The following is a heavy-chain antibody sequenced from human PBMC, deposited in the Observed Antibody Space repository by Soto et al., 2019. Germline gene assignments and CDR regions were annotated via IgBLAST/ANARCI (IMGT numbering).Heavy chain of an antibody. V-gene: IGHV3-21*01. CDR2: ISSSSYI. D-gene: IGHD2-2*02. CDR3: ARGDGSTILTYYFDY. CDR1: GFTFSSYS. J-gene: IGHJ4*02. Sequence: GGSLRLSCAASGFTFSSYSMNWVRQAPGKGLEWVSSISSSSYIYYADSVKGRFTISRDNAKNSLYLQMNSLRAEDTAVYYCARGDGSTILTYYFDYWGQGTLVTVSS.